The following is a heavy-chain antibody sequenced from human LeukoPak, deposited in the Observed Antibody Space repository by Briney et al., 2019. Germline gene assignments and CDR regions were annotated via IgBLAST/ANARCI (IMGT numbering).Heavy chain of an antibody. J-gene: IGHJ5*02. D-gene: IGHD3-3*01. CDR2: IYTSGST. Sequence: SETLSLTCTVSGGSISSYYWSWIRQPAGKGLEWIGRIYTSGSTNYNPSLKSRVTMSVDTSKNQFSLKLSSVTAGDTAVYYCARAYYDFWSGYYTWFDPWGQGTLVTVSS. CDR1: GGSISSYY. CDR3: ARAYYDFWSGYYTWFDP. V-gene: IGHV4-4*07.